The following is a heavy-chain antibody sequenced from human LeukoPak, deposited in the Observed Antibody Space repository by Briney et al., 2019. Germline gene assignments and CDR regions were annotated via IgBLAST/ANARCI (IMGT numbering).Heavy chain of an antibody. Sequence: ASVKVSCKASGYTFTSYVISRVRQAPGQGLEWMGWISAYNGNTNYAQNLQGRVTMTTDTSTSTAYMELRSLRSDDTAVYYCARKYCSSTSCYGGNAFDIWGQETMVTVSS. D-gene: IGHD2-2*01. CDR3: ARKYCSSTSCYGGNAFDI. CDR1: GYTFTSYV. CDR2: ISAYNGNT. V-gene: IGHV1-18*04. J-gene: IGHJ3*02.